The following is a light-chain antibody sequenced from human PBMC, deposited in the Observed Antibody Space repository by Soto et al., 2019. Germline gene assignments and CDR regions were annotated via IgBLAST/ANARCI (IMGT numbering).Light chain of an antibody. CDR3: QHYNSYLWT. CDR2: KAS. V-gene: IGKV1-5*03. J-gene: IGKJ1*01. CDR1: QSISSW. Sequence: DIQMTQSPSSLSAFVGDRVTITCRASQSISSWLAWYQQKPGKAPKLLIQKASSLESGVPSRFSGSGSGTEFTLTISSLQPDDFATYYCQHYNSYLWTFGQGTKVDIK.